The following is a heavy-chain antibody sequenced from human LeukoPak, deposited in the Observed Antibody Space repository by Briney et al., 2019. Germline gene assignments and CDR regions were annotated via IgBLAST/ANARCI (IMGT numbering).Heavy chain of an antibody. V-gene: IGHV4-59*01. CDR1: GGSISSYY. CDR3: ARAYYYGSGSYGLDY. Sequence: SGTLSLTCTVSGGSISSYYWSWIRQPPGRGLEWIGYIYSSGSTNYNPSLKSRVTISVDTSKNQFSLKLISVTAADTAVYYCARAYYYGSGSYGLDYWGQGTLVTVSS. CDR2: IYSSGST. D-gene: IGHD3-10*01. J-gene: IGHJ4*02.